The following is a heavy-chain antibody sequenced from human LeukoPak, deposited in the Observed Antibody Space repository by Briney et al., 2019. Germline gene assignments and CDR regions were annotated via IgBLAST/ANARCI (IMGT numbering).Heavy chain of an antibody. V-gene: IGHV3-20*04. CDR2: INWNGGST. D-gene: IGHD3-22*01. CDR3: AREDPDSRDPDY. Sequence: LPGGSLRLSCAASGFTFDDYGMSWVRQAPGKGLEWVSGINWNGGSTGYADSVKGRFTISRDNAKNSLYLQMNSLRAEDTAVYYCAREDPDSRDPDYWGQGTLVTVSS. CDR1: GFTFDDYG. J-gene: IGHJ4*02.